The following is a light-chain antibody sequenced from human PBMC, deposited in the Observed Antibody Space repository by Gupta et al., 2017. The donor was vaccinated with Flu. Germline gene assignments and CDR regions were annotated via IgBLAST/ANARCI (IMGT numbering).Light chain of an antibody. J-gene: IGKJ1*01. V-gene: IGKV3-15*01. Sequence: EIVMTQSPATLPVSPGERATLSCSASQSGSSNLAWYQQKPGQAPRLLIYGASTRATVIPARFSGSGSGTEFTFTISSLQSEDFAVYYCQQYNNWPTWTFGQGTKVDIK. CDR2: GAS. CDR1: QSGSSN. CDR3: QQYNNWPTWT.